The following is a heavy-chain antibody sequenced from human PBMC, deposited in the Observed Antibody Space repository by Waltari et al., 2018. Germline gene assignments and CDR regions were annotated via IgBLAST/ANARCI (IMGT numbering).Heavy chain of an antibody. CDR1: GFTVSSNY. Sequence: EVQLVETGGGLIQPGGSLRLSCAASGFTVSSNYMSWVRQAPGEGLEWCSVIYSGGSTYYADSGKGRFTISRDNSKNTLYLQMNSLRAEDTAVYYCARDLYENYYYYMDVWGKGTTVTVSS. V-gene: IGHV3-53*02. CDR2: IYSGGST. J-gene: IGHJ6*03. CDR3: ARDLYENYYYYMDV. D-gene: IGHD5-12*01.